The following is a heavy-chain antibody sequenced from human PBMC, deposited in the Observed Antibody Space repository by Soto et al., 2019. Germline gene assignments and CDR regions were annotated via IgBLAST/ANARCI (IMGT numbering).Heavy chain of an antibody. CDR3: VHRAGIDGNWNGGYFDY. Sequence: QITLRESGPTRVKPTQTLTLTCTFSGFSLSARPVAVGWIRQPPGKALERLALIYWDDDKRYSPSLMSRLTITTDTSKTQLVLTMTNMDPLDTAIYSCVHRAGIDGNWNGGYFDYWGQGALVTVSS. V-gene: IGHV2-5*02. CDR1: GFSLSARPVA. D-gene: IGHD1-1*01. CDR2: IYWDDDK. J-gene: IGHJ4*02.